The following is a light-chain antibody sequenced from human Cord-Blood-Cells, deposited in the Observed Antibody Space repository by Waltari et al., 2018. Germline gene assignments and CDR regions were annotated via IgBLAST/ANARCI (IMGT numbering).Light chain of an antibody. Sequence: EIVLTQSPGTLSLSPGERATLSCRASPSVSSSYLAWYQQKPGQAPRLLIYGASSRATGIPDRVSGSGSGTDFTLTISRLEPEDFAVYYCQQYGSSPRTFGQGTKVEIK. V-gene: IGKV3-20*01. J-gene: IGKJ1*01. CDR2: GAS. CDR1: PSVSSSY. CDR3: QQYGSSPRT.